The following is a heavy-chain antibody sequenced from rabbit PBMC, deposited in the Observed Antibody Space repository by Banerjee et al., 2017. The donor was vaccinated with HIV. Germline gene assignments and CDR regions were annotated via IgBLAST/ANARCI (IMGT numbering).Heavy chain of an antibody. CDR2: INAVTGKA. Sequence: QEQLVESGGGLVRPEGSLKLSCTASGFSFSNKAVMGWVRQAPGKGREWIACINAVTGKAVNEPREKGRFTFSKATSTPVTQKMTSPTAADTDTYFCARDLDGVTGWNFGLWGQGTLVTVS. V-gene: IGHV1S45*01. J-gene: IGHJ3*01. CDR1: GFSFSNKAV. CDR3: ARDLDGVTGWNFGL. D-gene: IGHD7-1*01.